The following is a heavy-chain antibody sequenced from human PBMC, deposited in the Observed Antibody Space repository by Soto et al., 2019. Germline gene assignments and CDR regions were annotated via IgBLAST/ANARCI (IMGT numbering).Heavy chain of an antibody. Sequence: SETLSLTCIVSNASMSTFYWSWIRQSPGKGLEWIGYVFHTGTTNYNPSLRGRVTISLDTSKNEFSLRLRSVTTADTAVYYCAKHSTFWTGYDHYLDSWGQGTRVTVSS. CDR2: VFHTGTT. J-gene: IGHJ4*02. V-gene: IGHV4-59*01. CDR3: AKHSTFWTGYDHYLDS. D-gene: IGHD3-3*01. CDR1: NASMSTFY.